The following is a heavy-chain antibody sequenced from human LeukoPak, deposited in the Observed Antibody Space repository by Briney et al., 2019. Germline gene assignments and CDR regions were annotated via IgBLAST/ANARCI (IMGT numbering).Heavy chain of an antibody. J-gene: IGHJ4*02. Sequence: GGSLRLSCAASGFTFSSYAMSWVRQAPGKGLEWVSAISGSGGSTYYADSVKGRFTISRDNSKNTLYLQMNSLRAEDTAVYYCAKRAPSTMYYYDSSGDKGPLDYWGQGTLVTVSS. CDR2: ISGSGGST. CDR1: GFTFSSYA. V-gene: IGHV3-23*01. D-gene: IGHD3-22*01. CDR3: AKRAPSTMYYYDSSGDKGPLDY.